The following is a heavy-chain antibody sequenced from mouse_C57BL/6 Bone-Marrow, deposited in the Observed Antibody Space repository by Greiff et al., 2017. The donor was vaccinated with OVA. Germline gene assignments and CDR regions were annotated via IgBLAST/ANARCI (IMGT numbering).Heavy chain of an antibody. Sequence: VQLVESDAELVKPGASVKISCKVSGYTFTDHTIHWMKQRPEQGLEWIGYIYPRDGSTKYNEKFKGKATLTADKSSSTAYMQLNSLTSEDSAVYFCARWVSKRGVYYAMDYWGQGTSVTVSS. V-gene: IGHV1-78*01. D-gene: IGHD2-2*01. CDR3: ARWVSKRGVYYAMDY. CDR2: IYPRDGST. CDR1: GYTFTDHT. J-gene: IGHJ4*01.